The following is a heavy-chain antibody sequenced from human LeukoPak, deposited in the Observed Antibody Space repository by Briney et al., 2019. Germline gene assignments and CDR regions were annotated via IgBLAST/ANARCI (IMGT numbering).Heavy chain of an antibody. CDR1: GFTFSSYG. V-gene: IGHV3-30*18. J-gene: IGHJ4*02. CDR2: ISYDGSNK. D-gene: IGHD3-10*01. CDR3: AKGQYGSGSYYRNFDY. Sequence: GGSLRLSCAASGFTFSSYGMHWVRQAPGKGLEWVAVISYDGSNKYYADSVKGRFTISRDNSKNTLYLQMNSLRAEDTAVYYCAKGQYGSGSYYRNFDYWGQGTLVTVSS.